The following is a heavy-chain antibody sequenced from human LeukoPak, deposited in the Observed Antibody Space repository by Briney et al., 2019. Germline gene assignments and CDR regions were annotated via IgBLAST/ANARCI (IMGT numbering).Heavy chain of an antibody. J-gene: IGHJ5*02. V-gene: IGHV3-48*03. CDR3: AREAVAVKWFDP. CDR2: ISSGGDTI. Sequence: PGGSLRLSCAASGFTFSSYEMNWVRQAPGMGLEWVSYISSGGDTIYYASSVKGRFTISRDNAKNSLYLQMNNLRAEDTAVYYCAREAVAVKWFDPWGQGTLVTVSS. CDR1: GFTFSSYE. D-gene: IGHD6-19*01.